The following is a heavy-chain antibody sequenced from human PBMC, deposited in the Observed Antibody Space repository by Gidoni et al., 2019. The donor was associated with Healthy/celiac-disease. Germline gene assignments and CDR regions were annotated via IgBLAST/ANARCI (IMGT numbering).Heavy chain of an antibody. D-gene: IGHD6-13*01. CDR1: GLPFSSYS. CDR3: IAAAYYYYYGMDV. J-gene: IGHJ6*02. CDR2: ISSISSYI. V-gene: IGHV3-21*01. Sequence: EVQLVASGGGLVKPGGSLRLSCAASGLPFSSYSMNWVLQAPGKGLEWVSSISSISSYIYYADSVKGRFTIARDNAKNSLYLQMNSLRAEDTAVYYCIAAAYYYYYGMDVWGQGTTVTVS.